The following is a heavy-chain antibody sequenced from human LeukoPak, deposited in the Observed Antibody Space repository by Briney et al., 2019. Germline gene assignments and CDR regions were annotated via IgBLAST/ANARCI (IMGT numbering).Heavy chain of an antibody. J-gene: IGHJ4*02. D-gene: IGHD5-18*01. CDR3: AKGAIQLWSPFDY. V-gene: IGHV3-23*01. CDR1: GFTFSSYA. CDR2: ISGSGGGT. Sequence: GGSLRLSCAASGFTFSSYAMTWVRQAPGKGLEWVSGISGSGGGTYSADSVKGRFTISRDNSKNTLYLQMNSLRAEDMAVYYCAKGAIQLWSPFDYWGQGTLVTVSS.